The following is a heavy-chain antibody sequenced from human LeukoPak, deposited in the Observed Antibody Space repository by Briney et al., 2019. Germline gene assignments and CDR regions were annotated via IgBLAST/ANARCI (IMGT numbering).Heavy chain of an antibody. J-gene: IGHJ6*02. D-gene: IGHD2-8*01. V-gene: IGHV1-69*04. CDR1: GGTFSSYA. Sequence: SVKVSCKASGGTFSSYAISWVRQAPGQGPEWMGRIIPILGIANYAQKFQGRVTITADKSTSTAYMELSSLRSEDTAVYYCARDCTNGVCYTEYYYGMDVWGQGTTVTVSS. CDR2: IIPILGIA. CDR3: ARDCTNGVCYTEYYYGMDV.